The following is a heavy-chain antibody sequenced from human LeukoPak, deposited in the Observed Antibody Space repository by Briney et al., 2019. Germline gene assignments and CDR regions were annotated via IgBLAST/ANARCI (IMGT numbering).Heavy chain of an antibody. J-gene: IGHJ4*02. D-gene: IGHD6-19*01. Sequence: GGSLRLSCAASGFTFRNYWTSWVRQAPGTGLEWVANIKQDGSDRNYVTSVRGRFTISRDNAESSLYLQMNSLRVEDTAVYYCVRNLAVAGTCFDSWGQGTLVTVSS. CDR1: GFTFRNYW. CDR3: VRNLAVAGTCFDS. V-gene: IGHV3-7*03. CDR2: IKQDGSDR.